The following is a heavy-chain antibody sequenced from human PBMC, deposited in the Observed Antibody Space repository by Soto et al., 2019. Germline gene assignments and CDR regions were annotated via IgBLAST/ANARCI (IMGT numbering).Heavy chain of an antibody. V-gene: IGHV3-23*01. Sequence: GGSLRLSCAASGFTFSTYAMSWVRQAPGKGLEWVSAISGSGSNTYYADSVKGRFTISGDDSKSTLYLQMNSLRAEDTAVYYCARDPSHSYYTLFYYFDYWGQGTLVTV. CDR1: GFTFSTYA. CDR2: ISGSGSNT. D-gene: IGHD1-26*01. J-gene: IGHJ4*02. CDR3: ARDPSHSYYTLFYYFDY.